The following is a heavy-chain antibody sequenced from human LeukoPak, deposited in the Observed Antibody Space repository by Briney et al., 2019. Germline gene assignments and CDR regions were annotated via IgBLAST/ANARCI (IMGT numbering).Heavy chain of an antibody. CDR1: GFTFSSNA. J-gene: IGHJ4*02. V-gene: IGHV3-30-3*01. D-gene: IGHD1-26*01. CDR3: ARAWELPDY. CDR2: ISYDGSNK. Sequence: PGGSLRLSCAASGFTFSSNAMHWVRQAPGKGLEWVAVISYDGSNKYYADSVKGRFTISRDNSKNTLYLQMNSLRAEDTAVYYCARAWELPDYWGQGTLVTVSS.